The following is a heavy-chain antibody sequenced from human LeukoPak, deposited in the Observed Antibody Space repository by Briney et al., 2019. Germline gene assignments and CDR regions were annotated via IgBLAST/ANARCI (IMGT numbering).Heavy chain of an antibody. D-gene: IGHD2-2*02. J-gene: IGHJ4*02. CDR2: ITAYNGNT. CDR1: GYTFTSYG. CDR3: ARYQLLYKIDY. V-gene: IGHV1-18*04. Sequence: GASVKVSCKASGYTFTSYGISWVRQAPGQGLEWMGWITAYNGNTNYAQKLQGRVTMTTDTSTSTAYMELRSLRSDDTGVYYCARYQLLYKIDYWGQGTLVTVSS.